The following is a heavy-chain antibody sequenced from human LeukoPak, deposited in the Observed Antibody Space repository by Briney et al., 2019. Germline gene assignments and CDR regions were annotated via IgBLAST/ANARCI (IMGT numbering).Heavy chain of an antibody. J-gene: IGHJ4*02. Sequence: ASVKVSCKASGYTFTGYYMHRVRQAPGQGLEWMGWINPNSGGTNYAQKFQGRVTMTRDTSISTAYMELSRLRSDDTAVYYCARDIDGTTDFDYWGQGTLVTVSS. CDR2: INPNSGGT. D-gene: IGHD1-1*01. CDR3: ARDIDGTTDFDY. V-gene: IGHV1-2*02. CDR1: GYTFTGYY.